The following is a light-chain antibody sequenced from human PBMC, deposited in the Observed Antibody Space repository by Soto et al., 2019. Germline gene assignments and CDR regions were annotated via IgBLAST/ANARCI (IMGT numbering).Light chain of an antibody. CDR2: GTK. CDR1: SGSVSTSHF. V-gene: IGLV8-61*01. CDR3: VLYVGSCIWV. J-gene: IGLJ3*02. Sequence: QAVVTQEPSFSVSPGGTVTLTCGLSSGSVSTSHFPNWYQQTPGQPPRTLIYGTKTRSSGVPDRFSGSSLGIRAALTITGAQADDESDYYCVLYVGSCIWVFGGGTKLTVL.